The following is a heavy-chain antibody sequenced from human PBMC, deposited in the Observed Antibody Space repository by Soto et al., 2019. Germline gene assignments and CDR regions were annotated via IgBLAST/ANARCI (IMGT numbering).Heavy chain of an antibody. CDR1: GFTFDDYA. CDR3: AKDTFYGSGSYGQGDSYGMDV. Sequence: PGGSLRLSCAASGFTFDDYAMHWVRQAPGKGLEWVSGISWNSGSIGYADSVKGRFTISRDNAKNSLYLQMNSLRAEDTALYYCAKDTFYGSGSYGQGDSYGMDVWGQRSTVTVS. D-gene: IGHD3-10*01. CDR2: ISWNSGSI. J-gene: IGHJ6*02. V-gene: IGHV3-9*01.